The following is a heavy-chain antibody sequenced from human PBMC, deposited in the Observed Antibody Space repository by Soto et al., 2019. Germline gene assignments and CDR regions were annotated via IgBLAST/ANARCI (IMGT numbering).Heavy chain of an antibody. CDR1: GGTFSSYA. CDR2: IIPIFGTA. CDR3: ARESGIEQSDWYFDL. D-gene: IGHD6-13*01. J-gene: IGHJ2*01. V-gene: IGHV1-69*19. Sequence: QVQLVQSGAEVKKPGSSVKVSCKASGGTFSSYAISWVRQAPGQGLEGMGGIIPIFGTANYAQKFQGRVTITADESTSTAYMELSSLRSEETAVYYCARESGIEQSDWYFDLWGRGTLVTVSS.